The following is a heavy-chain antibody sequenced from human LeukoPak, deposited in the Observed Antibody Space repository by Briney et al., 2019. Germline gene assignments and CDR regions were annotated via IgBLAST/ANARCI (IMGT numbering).Heavy chain of an antibody. J-gene: IGHJ6*02. D-gene: IGHD2-15*01. CDR3: ARDGPNCSGGSCYSYYYGMDV. Sequence: ASVKVSCKASGYTFTSYGIGWVRQAPGQGLEWMGWISAYNGNTNYAQKLQGRVTMTTDTSTSTAYMELRSLRSDDTAVYYCARDGPNCSGGSCYSYYYGMDVWGQGTTVTVSS. CDR1: GYTFTSYG. V-gene: IGHV1-18*01. CDR2: ISAYNGNT.